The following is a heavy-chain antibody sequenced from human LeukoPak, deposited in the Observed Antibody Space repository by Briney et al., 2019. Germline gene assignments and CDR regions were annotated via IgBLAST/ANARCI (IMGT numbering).Heavy chain of an antibody. D-gene: IGHD3-9*01. CDR2: ISYDGSNK. CDR3: AKDRGPNILTGYYAFDI. J-gene: IGHJ3*02. CDR1: GFTFSSYG. Sequence: PGRSLRLSCAASGFTFSSYGMHWVRQAPGKGLEWVAVISYDGSNKYYADSVKGRFTISRDNSKNTLYLQMNSLRAEDTAVYYCAKDRGPNILTGYYAFDIWGQGTMVTVSS. V-gene: IGHV3-30*18.